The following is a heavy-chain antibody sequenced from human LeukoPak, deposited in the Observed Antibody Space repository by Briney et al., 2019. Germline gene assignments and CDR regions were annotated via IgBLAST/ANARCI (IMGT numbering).Heavy chain of an antibody. V-gene: IGHV1-18*01. D-gene: IGHD1-26*01. CDR1: GYTFTSYG. CDR2: ISAYNGNT. CDR3: ASSSLGATEEVGDY. Sequence: GASVKVSCKASGYTFTSYGISWVRQAPGQGPEWMGWISAYNGNTNYAQKLQGRVTITIDTSTSTAYMELRRLRLDDTAVYYCASSSLGATEEVGDYWGQGTLVTVSS. J-gene: IGHJ4*02.